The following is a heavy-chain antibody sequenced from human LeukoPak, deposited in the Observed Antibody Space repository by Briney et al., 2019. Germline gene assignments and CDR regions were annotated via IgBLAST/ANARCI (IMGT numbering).Heavy chain of an antibody. CDR2: INHSGST. J-gene: IGHJ3*02. D-gene: IGHD2-15*01. V-gene: IGHV4-34*01. Sequence: SETLSLTCAVYGGSFSGYYWSWIRQPPGKGLEWIGEINHSGSTNYNPSLKSRVTISVDTSKNQFSLKLSSVTAADTAVYYCARAGGKEGLSAFDIWGQGTMVTVSS. CDR1: GGSFSGYY. CDR3: ARAGGKEGLSAFDI.